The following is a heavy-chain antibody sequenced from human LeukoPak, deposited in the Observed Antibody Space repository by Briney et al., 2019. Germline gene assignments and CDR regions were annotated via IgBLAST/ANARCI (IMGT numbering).Heavy chain of an antibody. Sequence: SETLSLTCTVSGASISSYYWSWIRQPPGKGPYYIAYISYSGSTAYNPSLQSRVTISLDTSKNQFSLKLSSVTAADTAVYYCARLEHNTFDYWGQGSLVTVSS. J-gene: IGHJ4*02. V-gene: IGHV4-59*01. CDR3: ARLEHNTFDY. CDR2: ISYSGST. D-gene: IGHD1-1*01. CDR1: GASISSYY.